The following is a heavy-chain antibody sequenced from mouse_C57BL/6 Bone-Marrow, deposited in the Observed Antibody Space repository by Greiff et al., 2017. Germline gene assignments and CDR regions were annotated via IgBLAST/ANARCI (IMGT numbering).Heavy chain of an antibody. CDR3: ARDGSSYPSDY. V-gene: IGHV3-6*01. J-gene: IGHJ2*01. D-gene: IGHD1-1*01. CDR2: ISYDGSN. Sequence: EVKLMESGPGLVKPSQSLSLTCSVTGYSITSGYYWNWIRQFPGNKLEWMGYISYDGSNNYNPSLKNRISITRDTSKNQFFLKLNSVTTEDTATYYCARDGSSYPSDYWGQGTTLTVSS. CDR1: GYSITSGYY.